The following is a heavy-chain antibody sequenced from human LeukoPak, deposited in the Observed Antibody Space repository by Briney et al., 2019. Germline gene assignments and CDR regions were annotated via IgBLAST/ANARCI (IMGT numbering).Heavy chain of an antibody. D-gene: IGHD2-2*01. Sequence: EASVKVSCKASGGTFSSYAISWVRQAPGQGLEWMGRIIPILGIANYAQKFQGGVTITADKSTSTAYMELSSLRSEDTAVYYCARAGIPAARYYYYYGMDVWGQGTTVTVSS. CDR1: GGTFSSYA. CDR3: ARAGIPAARYYYYYGMDV. J-gene: IGHJ6*02. CDR2: IIPILGIA. V-gene: IGHV1-69*04.